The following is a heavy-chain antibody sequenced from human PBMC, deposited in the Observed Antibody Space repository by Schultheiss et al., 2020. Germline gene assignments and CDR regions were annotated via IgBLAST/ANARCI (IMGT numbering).Heavy chain of an antibody. Sequence: SETLSLTCTVSGGSISSSSYYWGWIRQPPGKGLEWIGSIYYSGSTYYNPSLKSRVTISVDTSKNQFSLKLSSVTAADTAVYYCARTYYYDSSGLWGAFDIWGEGTMVIVAS. CDR2: IYYSGST. J-gene: IGHJ3*02. CDR1: GGSISSSSYY. CDR3: ARTYYYDSSGLWGAFDI. D-gene: IGHD3-22*01. V-gene: IGHV4-39*07.